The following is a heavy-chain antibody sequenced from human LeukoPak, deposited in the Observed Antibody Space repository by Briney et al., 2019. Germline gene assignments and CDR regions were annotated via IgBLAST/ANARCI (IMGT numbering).Heavy chain of an antibody. J-gene: IGHJ6*03. CDR2: VYPGDSDT. V-gene: IGHV5-51*01. CDR1: GYSFTSYW. D-gene: IGHD6-6*01. Sequence: GESLKISCKGSGYSFTSYWIGWVRQMPGKGLEWMGIVYPGDSDTRYSPSFQGQVTISADKSISTAYLQWSSLKASDTAMYYCARQIAAPTRPLWYYYYYMDVWGKGTTVTVSS. CDR3: ARQIAAPTRPLWYYYYYMDV.